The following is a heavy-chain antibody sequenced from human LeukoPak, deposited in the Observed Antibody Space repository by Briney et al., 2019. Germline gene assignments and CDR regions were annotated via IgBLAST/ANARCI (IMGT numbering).Heavy chain of an antibody. Sequence: SETLSLTCAVNGGSFSGYFWSWLRQPPGKGLEWIGEINHSGSTYYNASLKSRITISVDTFKRQFSLRMNSVTAADTAVYFCAGYYSSIYGMDVWGQGTSVTVSS. CDR3: AGYYSSIYGMDV. J-gene: IGHJ6*02. V-gene: IGHV4-34*01. CDR1: GGSFSGYF. CDR2: INHSGST. D-gene: IGHD3-3*01.